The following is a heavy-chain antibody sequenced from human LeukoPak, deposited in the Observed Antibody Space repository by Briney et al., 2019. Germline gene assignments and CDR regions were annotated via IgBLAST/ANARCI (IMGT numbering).Heavy chain of an antibody. CDR1: GYTFTSYA. V-gene: IGHV1-69*13. J-gene: IGHJ6*02. CDR2: IIPIFGTA. Sequence: SVKVSCKASGYTFTSYAMNWVRQAPGQGLEWMGGIIPIFGTANYAQKFQGRVTITADESTSTAYMELSSLRSEDTAVYYCARGGYCSGGSCYIGMDVWGQGTTVTVSS. D-gene: IGHD2-15*01. CDR3: ARGGYCSGGSCYIGMDV.